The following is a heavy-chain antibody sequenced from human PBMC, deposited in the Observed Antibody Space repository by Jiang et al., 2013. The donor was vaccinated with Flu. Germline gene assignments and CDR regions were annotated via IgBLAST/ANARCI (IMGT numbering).Heavy chain of an antibody. V-gene: IGHV1-46*01. J-gene: IGHJ4*02. CDR3: ARADYDFWSGYLYYFDY. D-gene: IGHD3-3*01. Sequence: SVKVSCKASGYTFTSYYMHWVRQAPGQGLEWMGIINPSGGSTSYAQKFQGRVTMTRDTSTSTVYMELSSLRSEDTAVYYCARADYDFWSGYLYYFDYWGQGTLVTVSS. CDR1: GYTFTSYY. CDR2: INPSGGST.